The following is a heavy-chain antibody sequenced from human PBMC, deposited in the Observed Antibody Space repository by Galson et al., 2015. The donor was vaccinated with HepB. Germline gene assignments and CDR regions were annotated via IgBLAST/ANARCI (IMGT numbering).Heavy chain of an antibody. J-gene: IGHJ5*02. D-gene: IGHD4-17*01. Sequence: QSGAEVKNPGESLKISCKGSGYSFTNYWIGWVRQMPGKGLEWMGILFPGDSDTRYSPSFQGQVTISADKSISTAYLQWSSLKDSDTAMYYCARRRTVTAGIGWFDPWGQGTLVTVSS. V-gene: IGHV5-51*01. CDR2: LFPGDSDT. CDR3: ARRRTVTAGIGWFDP. CDR1: GYSFTNYW.